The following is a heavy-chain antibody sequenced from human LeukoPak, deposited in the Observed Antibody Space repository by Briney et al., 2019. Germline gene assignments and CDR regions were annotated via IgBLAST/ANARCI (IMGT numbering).Heavy chain of an antibody. J-gene: IGHJ4*02. V-gene: IGHV1-2*02. D-gene: IGHD1-26*01. Sequence: ASVKVSCKASGYTFTSYAMNWVRQAPGQGLEWMGWINPNSGGTNYAQKFQGRVTMTRDTSISTAYMELSRLRSDDTAVYYCARAGHGSPGVDYWGQGTLVTVSS. CDR2: INPNSGGT. CDR1: GYTFTSYA. CDR3: ARAGHGSPGVDY.